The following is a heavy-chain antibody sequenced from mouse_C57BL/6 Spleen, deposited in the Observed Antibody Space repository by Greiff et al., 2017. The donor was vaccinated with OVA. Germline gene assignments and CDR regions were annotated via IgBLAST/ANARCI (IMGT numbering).Heavy chain of an antibody. Sequence: VQLKQSGPELVKPGDSVKISCKASGYSFTGYFMNWVMQSHGKSLEWIGRINPYNGDTFYNQKFKGKATLTVDKSSSTAHMELRSLTSEDSAVYYCARLSTYGSSFYWYFDVWGTGTTVTVSS. J-gene: IGHJ1*03. CDR1: GYSFTGYF. CDR3: ARLSTYGSSFYWYFDV. CDR2: INPYNGDT. V-gene: IGHV1-20*01. D-gene: IGHD1-1*01.